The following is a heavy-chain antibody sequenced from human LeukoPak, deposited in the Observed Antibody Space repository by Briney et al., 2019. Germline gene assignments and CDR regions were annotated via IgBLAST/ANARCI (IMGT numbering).Heavy chain of an antibody. CDR2: ISSSGSTI. CDR1: GFTFSSYE. CDR3: ARERYYDNSSGLDY. D-gene: IGHD3-22*01. J-gene: IGHJ4*02. V-gene: IGHV3-48*03. Sequence: GGSLRLSCAASGFTFSSYEMNWVRQAPGKGLEWVSYISSSGSTIYYADSLKGRFTISRDNAKNSLYLQMNSLRAEDTSVYYCARERYYDNSSGLDYWGQGTLVSVSS.